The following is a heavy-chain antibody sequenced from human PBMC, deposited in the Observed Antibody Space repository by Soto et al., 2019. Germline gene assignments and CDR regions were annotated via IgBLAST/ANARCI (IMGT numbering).Heavy chain of an antibody. CDR3: ARTDPYEFWSGSLYYYYGMDG. D-gene: IGHD3-3*01. Sequence: ASVKVSCKASGYTFTSYDINWVRQATGQGLEWMGWMNPNSGNTGYAQKFQGRVTMTRNTSISTAYMELSSLRSEDTAVYYCARTDPYEFWSGSLYYYYGMDGWGQGTTVTVSS. CDR2: MNPNSGNT. V-gene: IGHV1-8*01. J-gene: IGHJ6*02. CDR1: GYTFTSYD.